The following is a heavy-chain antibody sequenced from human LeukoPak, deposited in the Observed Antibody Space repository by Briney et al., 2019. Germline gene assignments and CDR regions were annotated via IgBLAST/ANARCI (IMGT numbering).Heavy chain of an antibody. J-gene: IGHJ4*02. D-gene: IGHD2/OR15-2a*01. CDR2: ISSSGGST. CDR3: ARDLAFSRLDY. CDR1: GFTFSSSA. Sequence: GGSLRLSCAASGFTFSSSAMSWVRQVPGKGLEWVSGISSSGGSTNYADSVKGRFTISRDNARNSLYLQMDSLRVEDTAFYYCARDLAFSRLDYWGQGVLVTVSS. V-gene: IGHV3-23*01.